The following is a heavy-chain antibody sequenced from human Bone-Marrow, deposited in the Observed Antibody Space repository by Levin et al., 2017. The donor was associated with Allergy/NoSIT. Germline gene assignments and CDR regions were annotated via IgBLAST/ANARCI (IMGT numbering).Heavy chain of an antibody. D-gene: IGHD6-13*01. CDR3: ARDELAIADY. CDR2: ISFDGRNK. J-gene: IGHJ4*02. CDR1: GFTFSFYG. V-gene: IGHV3-30*03. Sequence: SGGSLRLSCAASGFTFSFYGMHWVRQAPGEGLEWVALISFDGRNKYYADSVKGRVTISRDNSKNTLYLQLNSLRPEDTAIYYCARDELAIADYWGQGTLVTVSA.